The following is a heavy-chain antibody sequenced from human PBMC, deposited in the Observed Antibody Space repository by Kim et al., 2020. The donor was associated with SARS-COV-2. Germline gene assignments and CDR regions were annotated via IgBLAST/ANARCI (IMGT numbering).Heavy chain of an antibody. CDR1: GDSVSSDNAV. V-gene: IGHV6-1*01. CDR3: SSWAGGRFDP. CDR2: TYFRSKCYF. Sequence: SQTLSLTCVISGDSVSSDNAVWNWIRQSPSRGLEWLGRTYFRSKCYFDYAVTVDCRITINPETSKYQVNLQLYYVTTGDTAVLYCSSWAGGRFDPWGHGT. J-gene: IGHJ2*01. D-gene: IGHD2-8*02.